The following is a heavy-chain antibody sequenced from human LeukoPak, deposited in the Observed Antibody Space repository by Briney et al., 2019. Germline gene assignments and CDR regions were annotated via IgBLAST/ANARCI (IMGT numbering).Heavy chain of an antibody. Sequence: GGSLRLSCAASGFTFTTYWMNWVRQAPGKGLEWVANIKQNGSVKYYVDSVKGRFTISRDNVKNVLYLQMNSLRPEDTALYYCAKDLSSAITSALVLDVWGQGTTVTVS. J-gene: IGHJ6*02. D-gene: IGHD3-22*01. CDR2: IKQNGSVK. CDR3: AKDLSSAITSALVLDV. CDR1: GFTFTTYW. V-gene: IGHV3-7*03.